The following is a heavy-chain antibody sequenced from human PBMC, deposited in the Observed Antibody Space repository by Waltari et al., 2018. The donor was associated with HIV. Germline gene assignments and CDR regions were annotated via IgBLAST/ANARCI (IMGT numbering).Heavy chain of an antibody. CDR1: GGSINQFY. Sequence: QVQLQESGPGLVKPSETLSLICTVSGGSINQFYWAWIRQPPGKGLEWIGYIHYRGTTNYNPSLKSRVTISADTSQNQFSLNLNSVTAADTAVYYCAREVLIGVGVVIMDYWGQGTLVTVSS. CDR3: AREVLIGVGVVIMDY. D-gene: IGHD3-3*01. J-gene: IGHJ4*02. V-gene: IGHV4-59*01. CDR2: IHYRGTT.